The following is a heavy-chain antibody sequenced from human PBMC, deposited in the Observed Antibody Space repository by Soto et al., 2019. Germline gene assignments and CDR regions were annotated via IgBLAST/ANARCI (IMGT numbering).Heavy chain of an antibody. J-gene: IGHJ4*02. Sequence: VQLVQSGAEVRKPGSSVKVSCKASGGPFSTHALSWVRQAPGQGLEWMGGIIPLFGRAHYAQKFQGRLTITADESTSTAHMDLTSLSSEDTAVYYCARGAADYAGSLDSWGQGTRVIVSS. CDR1: GGPFSTHA. CDR3: ARGAADYAGSLDS. CDR2: IIPLFGRA. V-gene: IGHV1-69*01. D-gene: IGHD4-17*01.